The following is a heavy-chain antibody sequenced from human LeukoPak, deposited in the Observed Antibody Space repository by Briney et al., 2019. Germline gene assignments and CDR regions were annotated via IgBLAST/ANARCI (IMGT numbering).Heavy chain of an antibody. CDR1: GYTFTSYG. V-gene: IGHV1-18*01. CDR2: ISAYNGNT. J-gene: IGHJ5*02. Sequence: ASVKVSCKASGYTFTSYGISWVRQAPGQGLEWMGWISAYNGNTNYAQKLQGRVTMTTDTSTSTAYMELRSLRSDDTAVYYCARYREAAGTFAFGWFDPWGQGTLVTVSS. CDR3: ARYREAAGTFAFGWFDP. D-gene: IGHD6-13*01.